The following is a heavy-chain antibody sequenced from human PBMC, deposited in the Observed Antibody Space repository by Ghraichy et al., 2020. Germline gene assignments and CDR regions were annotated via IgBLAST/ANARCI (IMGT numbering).Heavy chain of an antibody. CDR1: GSSFDGYN. V-gene: IGHV3-48*02. CDR2: ITSSGRTI. Sequence: GGSLRLSCVGSGSSFDGYNMNWVRQAPGKSLEWVSCITSSGRTIAYADSVRGRFTISRDNAQNSLYLQMKSLRDEDTAVYYCARGSMVVRYFYYDGMDVWGQGTTVTVSS. J-gene: IGHJ6*02. CDR3: ARGSMVVRYFYYDGMDV. D-gene: IGHD2-21*01.